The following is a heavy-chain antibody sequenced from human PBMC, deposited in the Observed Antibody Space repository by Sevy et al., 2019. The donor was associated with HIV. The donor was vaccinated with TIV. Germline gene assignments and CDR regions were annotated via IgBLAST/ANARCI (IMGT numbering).Heavy chain of an antibody. J-gene: IGHJ4*02. CDR1: GFTFSKYS. CDR3: AREGCTKPHDY. V-gene: IGHV3-23*01. CDR2: FSFGCGKI. Sequence: GGSLRLSCAASGFTFSKYSMSWIRQTPGKGLEWVSTFSFGCGKINYADSVKGRFTISRDDSRNTFYLQMNSLRAEDTVIYYCAREGCTKPHDYWGQGTVVTVSS. D-gene: IGHD2-8*01.